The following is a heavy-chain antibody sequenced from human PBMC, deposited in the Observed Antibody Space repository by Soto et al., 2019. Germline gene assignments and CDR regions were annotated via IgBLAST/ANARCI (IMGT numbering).Heavy chain of an antibody. CDR2: INSDGSST. D-gene: IGHD6-19*01. Sequence: GSLRLSCAASGFTFTSYWMHWVRQAPGKGLVWVSRINSDGSSTTYADSVKGRFTISRDNAKNTLYLQMNSLRAEDTAVYYCARDGSGWDYYFDYWGQGTLVTVSS. CDR3: ARDGSGWDYYFDY. J-gene: IGHJ4*02. CDR1: GFTFTSYW. V-gene: IGHV3-74*01.